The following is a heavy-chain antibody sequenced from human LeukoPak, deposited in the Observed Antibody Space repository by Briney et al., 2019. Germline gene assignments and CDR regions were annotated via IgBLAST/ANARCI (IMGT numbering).Heavy chain of an antibody. Sequence: GGSLRLSCAASGFTFSSYSMNWVRQAPGKGLEWVSSISSSSSYIYYADSVKGRFTISRDNAKNSLYLQMNSLRAEDTAVYYCARDAQGRGSGSYYTIKDYHWGQGTLVTVSS. CDR1: GFTFSSYS. CDR2: ISSSSSYI. V-gene: IGHV3-21*01. D-gene: IGHD3-10*01. CDR3: ARDAQGRGSGSYYTIKDYH. J-gene: IGHJ5*02.